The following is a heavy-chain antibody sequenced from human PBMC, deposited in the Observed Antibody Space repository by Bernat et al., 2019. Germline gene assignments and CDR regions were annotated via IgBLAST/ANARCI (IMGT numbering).Heavy chain of an antibody. CDR3: ARSFGYCSGGSCHNYYYYGMDV. V-gene: IGHV4-4*02. CDR1: GGSISSSNW. CDR2: IYHSGST. J-gene: IGHJ6*02. D-gene: IGHD2-15*01. Sequence: QVQLQESGPGLVKPSGTLSLTCAVSGGSISSSNWWSWVRQPPGQGLEWIGDIYHSGSTNYNPSLKSRVTISVDKSKNQFSLKLSAVTAADTAVYYCARSFGYCSGGSCHNYYYYGMDVWGQGTTVTVSS.